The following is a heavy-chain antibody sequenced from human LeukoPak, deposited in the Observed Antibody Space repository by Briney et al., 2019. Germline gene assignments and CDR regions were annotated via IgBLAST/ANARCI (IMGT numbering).Heavy chain of an antibody. D-gene: IGHD3-22*01. J-gene: IGHJ4*02. CDR3: ARGRGYYDSSGPSDY. CDR2: IIPIFGTA. V-gene: IGHV1-69*05. CDR1: GGTFSSYA. Sequence: SVKVSCKASGGTFSSYAISWVRQAPGQGLEWMGGIIPIFGTANYAQKFQGRVTITTDESTSTAYMELSGLRSEDTAVYYCARGRGYYDSSGPSDYWGQGTLVTVSS.